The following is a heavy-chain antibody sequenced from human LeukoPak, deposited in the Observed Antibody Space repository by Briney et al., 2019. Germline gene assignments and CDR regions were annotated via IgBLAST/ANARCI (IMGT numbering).Heavy chain of an antibody. J-gene: IGHJ4*02. CDR3: VRIEAAGSGF. Sequence: GGSLRLSCAASGFSFSTYSLNWVRQAPGKGLEWLSYITSDSSSIFYADAVKGRFTISRDNSKNTLYLQMNSLRAEDTAVYYCVRIEAAGSGFWGQGTLVTVSS. CDR1: GFSFSTYS. V-gene: IGHV3-48*01. D-gene: IGHD6-13*01. CDR2: ITSDSSSI.